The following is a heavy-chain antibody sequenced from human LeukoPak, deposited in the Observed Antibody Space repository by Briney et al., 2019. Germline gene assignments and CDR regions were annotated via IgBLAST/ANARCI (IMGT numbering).Heavy chain of an antibody. D-gene: IGHD6-13*01. V-gene: IGHV1-2*02. J-gene: IGHJ5*02. Sequence: ASVKVSCEASGYTFSGYYLHWVRQAPGQGLEWMGWINPNSGGTNYVQKFQGRVSMTRDTSISTAYMELSRLRSEDTAVYYCARGVRRVAAAVRANWFDPWGQGTLVTVSS. CDR2: INPNSGGT. CDR3: ARGVRRVAAAVRANWFDP. CDR1: GYTFSGYY.